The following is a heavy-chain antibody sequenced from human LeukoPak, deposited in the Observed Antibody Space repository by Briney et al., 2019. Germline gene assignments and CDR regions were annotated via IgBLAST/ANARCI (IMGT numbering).Heavy chain of an antibody. Sequence: PSETLSLTCAVYGRSFSGYYWSWIRQPPGKGLEWIREINHSGSTNYIPSLKSRVTISVDTSKNQFSLKLSSVTAADTAVYYCARISGGVYYYYYYGMDVWGQETTVTVSS. CDR2: INHSGST. CDR3: ARISGGVYYYYYYGMDV. J-gene: IGHJ6*02. CDR1: GRSFSGYY. V-gene: IGHV4-34*01. D-gene: IGHD3-10*01.